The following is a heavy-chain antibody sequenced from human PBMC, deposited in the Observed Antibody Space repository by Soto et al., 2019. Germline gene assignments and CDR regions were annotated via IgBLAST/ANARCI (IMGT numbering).Heavy chain of an antibody. V-gene: IGHV4-39*01. CDR2: IYYSGST. CDR1: GGSISSSSYY. D-gene: IGHD3-3*01. J-gene: IGHJ6*02. CDR3: ARANDFWSGYFPMGMDV. Sequence: PSETLSLTCTVSGGSISSSSYYWGWIRQPPGKGLEWIGSIYYSGSTYYNPSLKSRVTISVDTSKNQFSLKLSSVTAADTAVYYCARANDFWSGYFPMGMDVWGQGTTVTVSS.